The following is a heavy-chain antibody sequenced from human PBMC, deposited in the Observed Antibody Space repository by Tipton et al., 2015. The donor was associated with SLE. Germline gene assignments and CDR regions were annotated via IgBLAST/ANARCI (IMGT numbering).Heavy chain of an antibody. CDR1: GGSISSSSYY. J-gene: IGHJ4*02. CDR3: AREGAYYGGNSFDY. V-gene: IGHV4-39*07. D-gene: IGHD4-23*01. Sequence: TLSLTCTVSGGSISSSSYYWGWIRQPPGKGLEWIGSIYYSGSTNYNPSLKSRVTISVDTSKNQFSLKLSPVTAADTAVYYCAREGAYYGGNSFDYWGQGTLVTVSS. CDR2: IYYSGST.